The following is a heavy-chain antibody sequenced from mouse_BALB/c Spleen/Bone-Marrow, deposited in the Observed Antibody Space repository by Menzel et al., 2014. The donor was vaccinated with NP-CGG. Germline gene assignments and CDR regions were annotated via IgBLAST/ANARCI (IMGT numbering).Heavy chain of an antibody. D-gene: IGHD3-3*01. J-gene: IGHJ3*01. CDR3: ARHEGRGFAY. Sequence: EVMLVEPGGGLVQPGGSLKLSCAASGFTFSSYTMSWVRQTPEKRLEWVAYISNGGGSTYYPDTVKGRFTISRDNAKNTLYLQMSSLKSEDTAMYYCARHEGRGFAYWGQGTLVTVSA. CDR1: GFTFSSYT. CDR2: ISNGGGST. V-gene: IGHV5-12-2*01.